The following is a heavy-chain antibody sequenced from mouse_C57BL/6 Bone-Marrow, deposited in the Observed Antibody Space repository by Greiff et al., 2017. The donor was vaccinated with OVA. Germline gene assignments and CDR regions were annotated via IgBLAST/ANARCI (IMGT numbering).Heavy chain of an antibody. V-gene: IGHV3-6*01. CDR3: AKLGGGFAY. CDR2: ISYDGSN. D-gene: IGHD4-1*01. Sequence: EVQLQQSGPGLVKPSQSLSLTCSVTGYSITSGYYWNWIRQFPGNKLEWMGYISYDGSNNYNPSLKNRISITRDTSKNQFFLKLNSVTTEDTATYYCAKLGGGFAYWGQGTLVTVSA. J-gene: IGHJ3*01. CDR1: GYSITSGYY.